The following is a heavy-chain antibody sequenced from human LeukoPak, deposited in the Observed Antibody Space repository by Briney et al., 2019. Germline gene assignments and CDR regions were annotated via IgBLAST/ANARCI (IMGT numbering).Heavy chain of an antibody. V-gene: IGHV3-23*01. D-gene: IGHD1-26*01. CDR2: ISASAVST. Sequence: GGSLRLSCAASGFTFSDCAMSWVRQVPGKGLEWVSAISASAVSTYYADYVKGRFTISRDNSKNTLYLQMNSLRVEDTAVYYCAKDLWEPGGQGTLVTVSS. J-gene: IGHJ5*02. CDR1: GFTFSDCA. CDR3: AKDLWEP.